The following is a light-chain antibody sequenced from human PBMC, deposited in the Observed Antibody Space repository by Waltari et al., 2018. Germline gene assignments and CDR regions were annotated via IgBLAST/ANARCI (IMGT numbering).Light chain of an antibody. CDR1: NIGTKS. CDR3: QVWDANNEPGL. Sequence: SYVLTQPPSVSVAPGETARITCGGNNIGTKSVHWYRQKPGQAPVLVIFYDSDRPSGIPERFSGSNSGDTATLTISRVEAGDEADYYCQVWDANNEPGLFGTGTEVTV. V-gene: IGLV3-21*01. CDR2: YDS. J-gene: IGLJ1*01.